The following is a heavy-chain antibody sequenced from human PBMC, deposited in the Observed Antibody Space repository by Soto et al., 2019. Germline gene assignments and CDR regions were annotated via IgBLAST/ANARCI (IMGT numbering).Heavy chain of an antibody. J-gene: IGHJ3*02. CDR3: AREVGEVDYSSSSDAFDI. Sequence: QVQLQESGPGLVKPSQTLSLTCTVSGGSISSGDYYWSWVRQPPGKGLEWIAYIYHSGTTYYNPSLKSRVTMSRDTSKNQFSLKLESVTAADTAVYYCAREVGEVDYSSSSDAFDIWDQGTLVTVSS. V-gene: IGHV4-30-4*01. CDR1: GGSISSGDYY. CDR2: IYHSGTT. D-gene: IGHD6-6*01.